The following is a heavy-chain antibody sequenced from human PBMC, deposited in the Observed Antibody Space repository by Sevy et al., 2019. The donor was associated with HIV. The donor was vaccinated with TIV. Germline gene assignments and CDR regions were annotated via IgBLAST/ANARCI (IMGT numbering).Heavy chain of an antibody. D-gene: IGHD1-1*01. Sequence: ASVKVSCKASGYTFIGYYMHWVRQAPGQGLEWMGWINPNSGGTNYAQKFQGRVTMTRDTSISTACMELSRLRSDDTAVYYCAREQRVQNWFDPWGQGTLVTVSS. J-gene: IGHJ5*02. V-gene: IGHV1-2*02. CDR1: GYTFIGYY. CDR2: INPNSGGT. CDR3: AREQRVQNWFDP.